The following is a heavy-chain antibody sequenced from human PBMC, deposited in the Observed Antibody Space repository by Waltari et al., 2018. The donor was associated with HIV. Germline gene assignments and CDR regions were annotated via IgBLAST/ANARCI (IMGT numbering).Heavy chain of an antibody. J-gene: IGHJ6*02. D-gene: IGHD3-10*01. Sequence: QVQLVQSGAEVKKPGASVKVSCKASGYTFTSYGTSWVRQAPGQGLEWMGWTNAYNGNTNYAPKLRGRVTMTTNTSTSTSYMDLRSLRSDYAAVYYWARDCPPPNAYYGSWSYYNEDYGMDVWGQGTTVTVSS. CDR3: ARDCPPPNAYYGSWSYYNEDYGMDV. V-gene: IGHV1-18*01. CDR1: GYTFTSYG. CDR2: TNAYNGNT.